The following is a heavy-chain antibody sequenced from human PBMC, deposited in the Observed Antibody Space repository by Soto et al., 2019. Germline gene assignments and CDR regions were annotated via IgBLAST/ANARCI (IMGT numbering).Heavy chain of an antibody. D-gene: IGHD3-3*01. CDR3: ARTRFLEWLYYYGMDV. CDR1: CGSFSGYY. J-gene: IGHJ6*02. Sequence: PSETLSLTCAVYCGSFSGYYWSWIRHPPGKGLEWIGEINHSGSTNYNPSLKSRVTISVDTSKNQFSLKLSSVTAADTAVYYCARTRFLEWLYYYGMDVWGQGTTVTVSS. CDR2: INHSGST. V-gene: IGHV4-34*01.